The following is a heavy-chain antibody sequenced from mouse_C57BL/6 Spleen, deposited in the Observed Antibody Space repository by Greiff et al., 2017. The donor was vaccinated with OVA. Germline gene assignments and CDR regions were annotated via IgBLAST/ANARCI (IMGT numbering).Heavy chain of an antibody. CDR1: GYTFTSYG. D-gene: IGHD1-1*01. V-gene: IGHV1-81*01. Sequence: QVQLQQSGAELARPGASVKLSCKASGYTFTSYGISWVKQRTGQGLEWIGEIYPRSGNTYYNEKFKGKATLTADKSSSTAYMELRSLTSEDSAVYFCARVKDTTVVAPFDYWGQGTTLTVSS. J-gene: IGHJ2*01. CDR3: ARVKDTTVVAPFDY. CDR2: IYPRSGNT.